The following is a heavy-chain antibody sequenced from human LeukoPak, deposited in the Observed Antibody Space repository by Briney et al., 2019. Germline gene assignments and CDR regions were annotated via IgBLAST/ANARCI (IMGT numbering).Heavy chain of an antibody. CDR2: IHYSGST. Sequence: SETLSLTCTVSGGSLSSYYWIWIRQTPGKGLEWIAYIHYSGSTNYNPSLKSRVTISVDTSKNQFSLKLSSVTAADTAVYYCARHSPNHYGDYFDYWGQGTPVTVSS. J-gene: IGHJ4*02. V-gene: IGHV4-59*08. D-gene: IGHD4-17*01. CDR1: GGSLSSYY. CDR3: ARHSPNHYGDYFDY.